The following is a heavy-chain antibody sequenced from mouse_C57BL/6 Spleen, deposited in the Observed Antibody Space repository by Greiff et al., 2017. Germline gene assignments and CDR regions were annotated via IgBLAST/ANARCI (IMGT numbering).Heavy chain of an antibody. D-gene: IGHD2-3*01. CDR3: ARGTMGRGWLLDY. CDR1: GYTFTSYW. J-gene: IGHJ2*01. Sequence: VQLQQPGTELVKPGASVKLSCKASGYTFTSYWMHWVKQRPGQGLEWIGNINPSNGGTNYNEQFKSKATLTVDKSSSTAYMQLSSLTSEDSAVYYCARGTMGRGWLLDYWGQGTTLTVSS. V-gene: IGHV1-53*01. CDR2: INPSNGGT.